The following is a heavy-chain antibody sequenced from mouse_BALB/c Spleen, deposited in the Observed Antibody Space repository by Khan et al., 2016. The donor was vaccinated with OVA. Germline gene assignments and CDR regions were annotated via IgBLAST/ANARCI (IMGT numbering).Heavy chain of an antibody. CDR2: ISSGSSTI. V-gene: IGHV5-17*02. D-gene: IGHD1-1*01. CDR1: GFTFSSFG. Sequence: EVELVESGGGLVQPGGSRKLSCAASGFTFSSFGMHWIRQAPEKGLEWVAYISSGSSTIYYADTVKGRFTISSENPKNTLFLQMTSLRAEDTAMYYCGRDYYGSSYVADWGQGTLVTVSA. CDR3: GRDYYGSSYVAD. J-gene: IGHJ3*01.